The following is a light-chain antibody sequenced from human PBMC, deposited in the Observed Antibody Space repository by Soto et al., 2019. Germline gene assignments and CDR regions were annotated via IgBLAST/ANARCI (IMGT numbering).Light chain of an antibody. J-gene: IGLJ3*02. CDR2: DVT. CDR3: CSFSGTYHWV. V-gene: IGLV2-11*01. CDR1: SSDVGGYNY. Sequence: QSALTQPRSGSGSPGQSVTISCTGTSSDVGGYNYVSWYQQLPGKAPKLMIYDVTKRPSGVPDRFSGSKSGNTASLTISGLQAEDEADYHCCSFSGTYHWVFGGGTKVTVL.